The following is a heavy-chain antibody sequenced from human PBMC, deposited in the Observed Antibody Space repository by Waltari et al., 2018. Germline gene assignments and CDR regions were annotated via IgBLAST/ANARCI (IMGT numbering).Heavy chain of an antibody. CDR3: ARHWKKSGYRFDP. CDR1: GGPISSSSYY. CDR2: IYYSGST. D-gene: IGHD5-12*01. Sequence: QLQLQESGPGLVKPSENLSLTCTVSGGPISSSSYYWGWIRQSPGKGLEWIGSIYYSGSTYYNPTLKSRVTISGDTSKNQFSLKLSSVTAADTAVYYCARHWKKSGYRFDPWGQGTLVTVSS. J-gene: IGHJ5*02. V-gene: IGHV4-39*01.